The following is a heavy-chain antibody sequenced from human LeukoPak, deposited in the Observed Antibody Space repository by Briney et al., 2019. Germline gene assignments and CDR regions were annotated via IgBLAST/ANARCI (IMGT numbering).Heavy chain of an antibody. D-gene: IGHD3-16*01. CDR3: ARDPAGYYPH. CDR1: GGSISSSSYY. J-gene: IGHJ4*02. V-gene: IGHV4-39*07. Sequence: PSETLSLTCTVSGGSISSSSYYWGWIRQPPGKGLEWIGSIYYSGSTYYNPSLESRVTISVDTSKNQFSLKLSSVTAADTAVYYCARDPAGYYPHWGQGTLVTVSS. CDR2: IYYSGST.